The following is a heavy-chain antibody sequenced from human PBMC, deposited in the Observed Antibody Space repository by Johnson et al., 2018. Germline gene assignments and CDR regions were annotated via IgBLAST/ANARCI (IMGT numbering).Heavy chain of an antibody. J-gene: IGHJ3*02. D-gene: IGHD2-21*02. CDR2: ISSSSRII. CDR1: GFTFSTYS. V-gene: IGHV3-48*02. Sequence: VQLQESGGGLVQPGGTLRLSCTASGFTFSTYSMNWVRQAPGKGLEWVSYISSSSRIIYYADSVKGRFTISREKDKNSLYLKMNSLRDEDTAVYYCARLWGYWGGDCLDAFDIWGQGTMVTVSS. CDR3: ARLWGYWGGDCLDAFDI.